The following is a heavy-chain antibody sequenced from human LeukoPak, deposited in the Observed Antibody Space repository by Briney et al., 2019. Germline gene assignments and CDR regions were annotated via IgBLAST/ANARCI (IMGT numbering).Heavy chain of an antibody. Sequence: ASVKVSCKASGYTFTGYYMHWVRQAPGQGLEWMGWINPNSGGTNYAQKFQGRVTMTRDTSISTAYMELSRLRSDDTALYYCARDYYDSSGYRGGYYYMDVWGKGTTVTVSS. D-gene: IGHD3-22*01. J-gene: IGHJ6*03. V-gene: IGHV1-2*02. CDR1: GYTFTGYY. CDR3: ARDYYDSSGYRGGYYYMDV. CDR2: INPNSGGT.